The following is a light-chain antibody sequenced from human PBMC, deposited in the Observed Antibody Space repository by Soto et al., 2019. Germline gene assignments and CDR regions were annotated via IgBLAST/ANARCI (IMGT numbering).Light chain of an antibody. CDR3: SSYAGSTLYV. Sequence: QSVLTQPPSASGSPGQSVTISCTGTSSDVGGYNYVSWYQQHPGKAPKLMIYEVSKRPSGVPDRFSGSKSDNTASLTVPGLQAEDEADYYCSSYAGSTLYVFGTGTKVTVL. CDR2: EVS. J-gene: IGLJ1*01. V-gene: IGLV2-8*01. CDR1: SSDVGGYNY.